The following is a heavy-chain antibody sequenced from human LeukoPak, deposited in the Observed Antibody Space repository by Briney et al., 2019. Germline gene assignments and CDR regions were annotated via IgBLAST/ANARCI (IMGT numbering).Heavy chain of an antibody. J-gene: IGHJ2*01. CDR3: ARGRGAYCSGGSCSPKNWYFDL. CDR1: GFTFSSYS. CDR2: ISSSSSYI. D-gene: IGHD2-15*01. Sequence: PGGSLRLSCAASGFTFSSYSIKWVRQAPGKGLEGVSSISSSSSYIYYADSVKGRFTISRDNAKNSLYLQMNSLRAEDTAVYYCARGRGAYCSGGSCSPKNWYFDLWGRGTLVTVSS. V-gene: IGHV3-21*01.